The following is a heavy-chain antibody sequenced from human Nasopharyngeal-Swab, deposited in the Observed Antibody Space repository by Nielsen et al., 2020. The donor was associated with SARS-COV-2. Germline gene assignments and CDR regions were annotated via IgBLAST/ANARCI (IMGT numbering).Heavy chain of an antibody. CDR3: AKDLPGDCSGGSCPNWYYYGMDV. J-gene: IGHJ6*02. CDR1: GFTFSTYW. CDR2: ISGSGGST. D-gene: IGHD2-15*01. Sequence: GESLKISCAASGFTFSTYWMSWVRQAPGKGLEWVSAISGSGGSTYYADSVKGRFTISRDNSKNTLYLQMNSLRAEDTAVYYCAKDLPGDCSGGSCPNWYYYGMDVWGQGTTVTVSS. V-gene: IGHV3-23*01.